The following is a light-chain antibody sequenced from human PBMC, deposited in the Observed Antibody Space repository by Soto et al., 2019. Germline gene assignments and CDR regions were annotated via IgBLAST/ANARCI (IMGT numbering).Light chain of an antibody. J-gene: IGKJ4*01. CDR1: QDISNY. CDR3: QQYDNLPLT. V-gene: IGKV1-33*01. CDR2: DAS. Sequence: DIPMTQSPSSLSASVGDRVTITCQASQDISNYLNWYQQKPGKAPKLLIYDASNLETGVPSRFSGSVSGTDFTFTISSLQPEDIATYYCQQYDNLPLTFGGGTKVEIK.